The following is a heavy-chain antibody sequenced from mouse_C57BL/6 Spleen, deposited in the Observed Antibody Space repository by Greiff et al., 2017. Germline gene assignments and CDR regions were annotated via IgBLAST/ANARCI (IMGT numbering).Heavy chain of an antibody. CDR1: GYTFTSYW. CDR2: IHPNSGST. Sequence: QVQLQQPGAELVKPGASVKLSCKASGYTFTSYWMHWVKQRPGQGLEWIGMIHPNSGSTNYNEKFKSKATLTVDKSSSTAYMQLSSLTSEDSAVXYCARSFITTNGYFDVWGTGTTVTVSS. V-gene: IGHV1-64*01. D-gene: IGHD1-1*01. J-gene: IGHJ1*03. CDR3: ARSFITTNGYFDV.